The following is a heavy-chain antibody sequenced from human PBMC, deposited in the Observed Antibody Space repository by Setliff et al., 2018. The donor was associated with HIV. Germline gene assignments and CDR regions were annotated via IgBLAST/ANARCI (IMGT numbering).Heavy chain of an antibody. CDR2: IWYEGSNK. V-gene: IGHV3-33*06. CDR1: FTFSSYG. Sequence: FTFSSYGMHWVRQAPGKGLEWVAVIWYEGSNKYYADSVKGRFTISRDNSKNTLYLQMNSLRAEDTAVYYCAKQGSGSYYNDGAYYFAYLGQGPLVTVSS. D-gene: IGHD3-10*01. CDR3: AKQGSGSYYNDGAYYFAY. J-gene: IGHJ4*02.